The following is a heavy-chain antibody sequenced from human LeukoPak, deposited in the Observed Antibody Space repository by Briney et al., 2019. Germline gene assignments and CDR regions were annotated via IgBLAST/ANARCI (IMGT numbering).Heavy chain of an antibody. CDR3: ARRAAWDGYFDY. CDR2: IYSGGST. D-gene: IGHD1-26*01. J-gene: IGHJ4*02. V-gene: IGHV3-53*01. Sequence: GGSLRLSCAASGFTVSSNYMSWVRQAPGKGLEWVSVIYSGGSTYYADSVKGRFTISRDNSKSTLYLQMNSLRAEDTAVYYCARRAAWDGYFDYWGQGTLVTVSS. CDR1: GFTVSSNY.